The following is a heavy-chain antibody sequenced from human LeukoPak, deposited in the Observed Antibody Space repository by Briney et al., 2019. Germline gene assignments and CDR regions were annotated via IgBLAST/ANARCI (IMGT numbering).Heavy chain of an antibody. V-gene: IGHV3-30*02. CDR2: IRYDGSNK. D-gene: IGHD2-2*01. Sequence: GGSLRLSCAASGFTFSSYGMHWVRRAPGKGLEWVAFIRYDGSNKYYADSVKGRFTISRDNSKNTLYLQMNSLRAEDTAVYYCAKDPRRYCSSTSCPLDYWGQGTLVTVSS. CDR3: AKDPRRYCSSTSCPLDY. CDR1: GFTFSSYG. J-gene: IGHJ4*02.